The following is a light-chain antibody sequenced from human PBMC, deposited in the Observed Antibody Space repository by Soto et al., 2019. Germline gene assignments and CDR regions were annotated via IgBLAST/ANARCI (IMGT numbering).Light chain of an antibody. J-gene: IGKJ1*01. V-gene: IGKV3-15*01. CDR2: GAS. CDR3: QQYNNGPSWT. Sequence: EIVMTQSPATLSVSPGERATLSCRASQSITSNLAWYQQKPGQAPRLLIYGASTRATGIPASFSGSGSGTEFTLTLSSLLSEDFAIYYCQQYNNGPSWTFGQGTKVEIK. CDR1: QSITSN.